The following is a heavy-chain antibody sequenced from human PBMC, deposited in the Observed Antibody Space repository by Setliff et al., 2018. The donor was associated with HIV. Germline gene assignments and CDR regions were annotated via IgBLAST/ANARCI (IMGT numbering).Heavy chain of an antibody. J-gene: IGHJ6*03. D-gene: IGHD3-9*01. CDR3: ARVSPPPDNYFYDYMDV. V-gene: IGHV4-59*10. CDR2: IFSSGST. CDR1: GGSISSYY. Sequence: SETLSLTCAVYGGSISSYYWSWIRQPAGKGLEWIGHIFSSGSTNYNPSLKSRVTMSVDTSKNHFSLKLSSVTAADTAVYYCARVSPPPDNYFYDYMDVWGKGTTVTVSS.